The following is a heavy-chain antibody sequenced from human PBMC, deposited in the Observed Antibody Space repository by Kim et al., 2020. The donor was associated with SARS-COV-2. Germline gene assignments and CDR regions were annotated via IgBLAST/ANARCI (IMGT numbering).Heavy chain of an antibody. V-gene: IGHV1-18*01. CDR1: GYTFSRYG. J-gene: IGHJ3*02. Sequence: ASVKVSCKASGYTFSRYGISWVRQAPGQGLEWMGWISTYNGNTNFAQKPQGRVTMTTDTSTSTAYMELRSLRSDDTAMYYCARDQCIMGSYCLGAFDIWGQGTMVTVSS. CDR2: ISTYNGNT. CDR3: ARDQCIMGSYCLGAFDI. D-gene: IGHD1-26*01.